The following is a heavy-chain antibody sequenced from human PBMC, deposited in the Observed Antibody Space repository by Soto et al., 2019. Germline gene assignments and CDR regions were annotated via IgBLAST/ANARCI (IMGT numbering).Heavy chain of an antibody. D-gene: IGHD3-3*01. CDR3: ARDLRFLEWLSKAYYYYGMDV. Sequence: SVTVTCKASGGTFSSYAISWVRQAPGQGLEWMGGIIPIYGKANYAQKFQGRVTMTTDKSTSTAYMELRSLRSDDTAVYYCARDLRFLEWLSKAYYYYGMDVWGQGTTVTVSS. CDR1: GGTFSSYA. CDR2: IIPIYGKA. J-gene: IGHJ6*02. V-gene: IGHV1-69*05.